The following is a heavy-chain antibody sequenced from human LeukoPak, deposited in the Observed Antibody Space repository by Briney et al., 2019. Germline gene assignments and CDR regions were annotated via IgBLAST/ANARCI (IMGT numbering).Heavy chain of an antibody. CDR1: GDSVSSNTAA. J-gene: IGHJ6*03. CDR3: ARGPQVVGYYYVDV. D-gene: IGHD2-15*01. V-gene: IGHV6-1*01. CDR2: TYYRSKWYN. Sequence: SQTLSLTSAISGDSVSSNTAAWNWIRLSPSRGLEWLGRTYYRSKWYNDYAVSVKSRISINPDTSKNQFSLQLNSVTPEDTAVYYCARGPQVVGYYYVDVWDKGTTVTVSS.